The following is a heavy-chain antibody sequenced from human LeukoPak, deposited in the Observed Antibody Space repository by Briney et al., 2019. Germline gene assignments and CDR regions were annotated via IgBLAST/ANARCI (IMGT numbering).Heavy chain of an antibody. J-gene: IGHJ6*02. D-gene: IGHD3-10*01. V-gene: IGHV3-30-3*01. CDR2: ISYDGSNK. CDR3: AKESITMVRGVIIKTHGMDV. Sequence: PGRSLRLSCEASGFTFSSYAMHWVRQAPGKGLEWVAVISYDGSNKYYADSVKGRFTISRDNSKNTLYLQMNSLRAEDTAVYYCAKESITMVRGVIIKTHGMDVWGQGTTVTVSS. CDR1: GFTFSSYA.